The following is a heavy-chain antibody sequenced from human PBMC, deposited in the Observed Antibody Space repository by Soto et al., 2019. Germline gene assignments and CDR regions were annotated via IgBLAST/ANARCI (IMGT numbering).Heavy chain of an antibody. CDR1: GGTFSSYA. D-gene: IGHD2-21*02. V-gene: IGHV1-69*13. CDR3: SCGGGIVVVPAPYDL. CDR2: IIPIFGTA. J-gene: IGHJ5*02. Sequence: SVKVCCKASGGTFSSYAISWVRQAPGQGHEWMGGIIPIFGTANYAQKFQGRVTITADESTSTAYMELRSVRSEDTAGYYCSCGGGIVVVPAPYDLSGQGTLVTVSS.